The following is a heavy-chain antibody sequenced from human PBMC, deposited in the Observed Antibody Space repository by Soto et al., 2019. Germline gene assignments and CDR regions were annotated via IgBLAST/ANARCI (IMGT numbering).Heavy chain of an antibody. Sequence: QVQLQQWGAGPLRPLEPLSLTCGVSGGSFSGYYWAWIRQSPGKGLEWIGEINDRGSINYNPSLKSRVSISVDPSKYHYSLNLRSVTAGDTAVYYCGRQSNDILTGPPWVWYFALWCRGTLVTVSS. J-gene: IGHJ2*01. CDR2: INDRGSI. D-gene: IGHD3-9*01. CDR1: GGSFSGYY. V-gene: IGHV4-34*01. CDR3: GRQSNDILTGPPWVWYFAL.